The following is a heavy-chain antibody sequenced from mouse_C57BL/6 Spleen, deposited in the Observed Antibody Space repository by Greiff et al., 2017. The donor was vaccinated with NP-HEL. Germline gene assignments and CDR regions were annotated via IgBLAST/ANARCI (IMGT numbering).Heavy chain of an antibody. D-gene: IGHD1-1*01. J-gene: IGHJ2*01. CDR1: GFTFSSYA. Sequence: EVKVVESGGGLVKPGGSLKLSCAASGFTFSSYAMSWVRQTPEKRLEWVATISDGGSYTYYPDNVKGRFTITRDNAKNNLYLQMSHLKSEDTAMYYCARGGGSSYLHYFDYWGQGTTLTVSS. CDR2: ISDGGSYT. V-gene: IGHV5-4*03. CDR3: ARGGGSSYLHYFDY.